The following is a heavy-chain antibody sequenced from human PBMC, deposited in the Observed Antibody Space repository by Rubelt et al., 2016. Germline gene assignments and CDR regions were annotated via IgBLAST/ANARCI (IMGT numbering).Heavy chain of an antibody. CDR3: AREMEVGATTGYFDY. D-gene: IGHD1-26*01. CDR2: IWYDGSNK. Sequence: SSYGMHWVRQAPGKGLEWVAVIWYDGSNKYYADSVKGRFTISRDNSKNTLYLQMNSLRAEDTAVYYCAREMEVGATTGYFDYWGQGTLVTVSS. V-gene: IGHV3-33*01. CDR1: SSYG. J-gene: IGHJ4*02.